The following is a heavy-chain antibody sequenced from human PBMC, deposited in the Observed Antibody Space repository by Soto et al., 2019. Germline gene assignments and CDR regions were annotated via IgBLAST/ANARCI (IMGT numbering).Heavy chain of an antibody. J-gene: IGHJ4*02. CDR1: GFTFDDYG. Sequence: GGSLRLSCEASGFTFDDYGMSWVRQAPGKGLEWVSAINWNGGNTDYADSVKGRFTISRDNVKRSLYLQMNSLRVDDTAFYYCARGSFAHYFDHWGQGA. CDR3: ARGSFAHYFDH. V-gene: IGHV3-20*04. CDR2: INWNGGNT.